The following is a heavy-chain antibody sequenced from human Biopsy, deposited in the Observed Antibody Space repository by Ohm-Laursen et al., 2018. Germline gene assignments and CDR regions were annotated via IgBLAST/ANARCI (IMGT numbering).Heavy chain of an antibody. Sequence: GASAKVSCKASGYTFTSHDINWVRQATGQGLEWMGWMSPNTGNTVYAQRFQDRVTMTSDTSTGTAYMELTSLTSDDTAVYFCARWETTLGRSLDSWGQGTLVAVSS. J-gene: IGHJ4*02. V-gene: IGHV1-8*01. D-gene: IGHD1-26*01. CDR3: ARWETTLGRSLDS. CDR1: GYTFTSHD. CDR2: MSPNTGNT.